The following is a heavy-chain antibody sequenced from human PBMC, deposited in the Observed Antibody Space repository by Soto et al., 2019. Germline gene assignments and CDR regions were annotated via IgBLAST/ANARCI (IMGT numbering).Heavy chain of an antibody. CDR3: ARGWVVVAATKRGYYYYGMDV. Sequence: ASVKVSCKASGYTFTTYYMHWLRQARGQGLEWMGIITPSSGSTRYEQKFQDRVTMTRDTSTSTAYMELSSLRSEDTAVYYCARGWVVVAATKRGYYYYGMDVWGQGTTVTVSS. D-gene: IGHD2-15*01. CDR2: ITPSSGST. CDR1: GYTFTTYY. V-gene: IGHV1-46*01. J-gene: IGHJ6*02.